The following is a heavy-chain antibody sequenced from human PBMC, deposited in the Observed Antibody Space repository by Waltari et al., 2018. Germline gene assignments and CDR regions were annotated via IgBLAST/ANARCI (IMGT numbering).Heavy chain of an antibody. V-gene: IGHV1-2*02. J-gene: IGHJ4*02. D-gene: IGHD4-17*01. CDR1: GYTFTGYY. CDR2: INPNSGGT. CDR3: ARDGRGDYEFDY. Sequence: QVQLVQSGAEVKKPGASVKVSCKASGYTFTGYYMHWVRQAPGQGLEWMGGINPNSGGTNYAQKFQGRVTISVDTSKNQFSLKLSSVTAADTAVYYCARDGRGDYEFDYWGQGTLVTVSS.